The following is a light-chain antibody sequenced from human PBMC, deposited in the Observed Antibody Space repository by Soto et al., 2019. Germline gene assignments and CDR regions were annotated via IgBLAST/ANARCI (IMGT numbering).Light chain of an antibody. J-gene: IGKJ1*01. CDR1: QSVDSY. V-gene: IGKV3-11*01. Sequence: PGERATLSCRASQSVDSYLAWYQQKPGQAPRLLIYDVSNRATGIPARFSGSGSGTDFTLTISRLEPEDFAVYFCQQRSNWPTWTFGQGTKVDIK. CDR2: DVS. CDR3: QQRSNWPTWT.